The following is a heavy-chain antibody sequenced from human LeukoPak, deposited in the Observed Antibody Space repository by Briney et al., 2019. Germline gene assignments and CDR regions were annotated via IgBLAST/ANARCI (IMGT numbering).Heavy chain of an antibody. V-gene: IGHV4-39*01. Sequence: SETLPLTCTVSGGSISSSSYYWGWIRQPPGKGLEWIGSIYHSGSTYYNPSLKSRVTISVDTSKNQFSLKLSSVTAADTAVYYCARHRRDYYGSGRMYYFDYWGQGTLVTVSS. J-gene: IGHJ4*02. CDR3: ARHRRDYYGSGRMYYFDY. CDR1: GGSISSSSYY. CDR2: IYHSGST. D-gene: IGHD3-10*01.